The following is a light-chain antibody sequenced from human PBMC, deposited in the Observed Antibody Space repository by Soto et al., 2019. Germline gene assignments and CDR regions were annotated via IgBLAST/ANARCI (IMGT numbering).Light chain of an antibody. V-gene: IGKV1-39*01. J-gene: IGKJ2*01. CDR2: AAS. CDR3: QQSYSPPYT. Sequence: IQMPQSPSPLSASVGDRVTITCRASQRISNYLNWYQHKPGKAPELLIYAASSLQSGVPSRFSGGGSGTDFALTISSLQPQDFGTYYCQQSYSPPYTFGQGTKMEIK. CDR1: QRISNY.